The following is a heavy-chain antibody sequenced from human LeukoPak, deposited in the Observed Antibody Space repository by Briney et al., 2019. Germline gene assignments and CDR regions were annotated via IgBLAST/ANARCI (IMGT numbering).Heavy chain of an antibody. D-gene: IGHD4-17*01. CDR3: AKVLEVTTGLDY. V-gene: IGHV3-23*01. Sequence: GSLRLSCAASGFTFSSYAMNWVRQAPGKGLEWVSALSGSGDTTYYADSVKGRFTISRDNSKDTLYLQMNSLRAEDTAVYYCAKVLEVTTGLDYWGQGTLVTVSS. CDR1: GFTFSSYA. CDR2: LSGSGDTT. J-gene: IGHJ4*02.